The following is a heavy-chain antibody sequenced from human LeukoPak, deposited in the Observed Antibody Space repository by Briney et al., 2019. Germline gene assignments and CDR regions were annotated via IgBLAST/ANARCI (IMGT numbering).Heavy chain of an antibody. V-gene: IGHV4-39*01. CDR3: VGAPNYYDSSGYYYRADFDY. Sequence: PSETLSLTCPVSGGSISSSSYYWGWIRQPPGKGLEWIGSIYYSGSTYYNPSLKSRVTISVDTSKNQFSLKLSSVTAADTAVYYCVGAPNYYDSSGYYYRADFDYWGQGTLVTVSS. CDR2: IYYSGST. CDR1: GGSISSSSYY. J-gene: IGHJ4*02. D-gene: IGHD3-22*01.